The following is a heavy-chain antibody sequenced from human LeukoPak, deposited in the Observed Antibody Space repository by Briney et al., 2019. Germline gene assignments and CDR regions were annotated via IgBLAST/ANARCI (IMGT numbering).Heavy chain of an antibody. J-gene: IGHJ5*02. CDR2: IYHSGST. Sequence: SETLSLTCTVSGGSISSYYWGWIRQPPGKGLEWIGSIYHSGSTYYNPSLKSRVTISVDTSKNQFSLKLMSVTAADTAVYYCARDSGTTGEVKFDPWGQGTLVTVSS. CDR3: ARDSGTTGEVKFDP. V-gene: IGHV4-39*07. CDR1: GGSISSYY. D-gene: IGHD3-10*01.